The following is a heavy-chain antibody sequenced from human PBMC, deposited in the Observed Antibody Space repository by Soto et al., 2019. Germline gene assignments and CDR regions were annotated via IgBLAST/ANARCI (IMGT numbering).Heavy chain of an antibody. CDR3: AKTDGYEVEY. Sequence: ESLKISFKGSGYSLVSYWIAWVRQMPGKGLEWMGSIYPGDSDTTYSPSIQGQVTISADKSSTTVYLQWNTLKASDTAMYYCAKTDGYEVEYWGQGTQVTVSS. CDR1: GYSLVSYW. J-gene: IGHJ4*02. CDR2: IYPGDSDT. D-gene: IGHD5-18*01. V-gene: IGHV5-51*01.